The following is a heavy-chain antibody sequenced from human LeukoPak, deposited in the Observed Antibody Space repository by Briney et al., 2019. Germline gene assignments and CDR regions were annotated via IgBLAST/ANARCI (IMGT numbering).Heavy chain of an antibody. CDR3: ARDLGYCSGGNCYPFDY. D-gene: IGHD2-15*01. CDR1: GFTFSTYS. CDR2: ITSSSSYI. Sequence: PGGSLRLSCAASGFTFSTYSMNWVRQAPGKGLEWVSSITSSSSYIFYADSVSGRFTISRDNSKNSLYLQTNSLRAEDTAVYYCARDLGYCSGGNCYPFDYWGQGVLVTVSS. J-gene: IGHJ4*02. V-gene: IGHV3-21*01.